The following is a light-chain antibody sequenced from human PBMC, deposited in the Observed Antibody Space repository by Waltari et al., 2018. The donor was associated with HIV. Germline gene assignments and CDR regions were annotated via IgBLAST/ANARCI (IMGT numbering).Light chain of an antibody. CDR1: QGISSD. CDR2: AAS. Sequence: AIRMTQSPSSFSASTGDRVTITCRASQGISSDLAWYQQKPGKAPKLLIYAASTLQSGVPSRFSGSGSGIDFTLTISCLQSEDFATYYCQQYYSYPLTFGGVTKVEIK. V-gene: IGKV1-8*01. J-gene: IGKJ4*01. CDR3: QQYYSYPLT.